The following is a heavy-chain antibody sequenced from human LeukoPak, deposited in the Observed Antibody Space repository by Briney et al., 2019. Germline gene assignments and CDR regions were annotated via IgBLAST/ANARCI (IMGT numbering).Heavy chain of an antibody. CDR1: GFTFSSYA. D-gene: IGHD6-13*01. CDR2: ISYDGSNK. CDR3: ARDRQQLANFDY. V-gene: IGHV3-30-3*01. Sequence: TGGSLRLSCAASGFTFSSYAMHWVRQAPGKGLEWVAVISYDGSNKYYADSVKGRFTISRDNSKNTLYLQMNSLRAEDTAVHYCARDRQQLANFDYWGQGTLVTVSS. J-gene: IGHJ4*02.